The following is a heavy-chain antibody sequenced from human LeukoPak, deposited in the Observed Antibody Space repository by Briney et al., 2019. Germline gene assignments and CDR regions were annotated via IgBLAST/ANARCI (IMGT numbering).Heavy chain of an antibody. D-gene: IGHD3-22*01. J-gene: IGHJ3*02. V-gene: IGHV3-30-3*01. Sequence: GGSLRLSCAASGFTFSSYAMHWVRQAPGKGLEWVAVISYDGSNKYYADSVKGRFTISRDNSKNTVYLQMNSLRVEDTAVYYCARAEVRTYYYDSSGSDDAFDIWGQGTMVTVSS. CDR1: GFTFSSYA. CDR3: ARAEVRTYYYDSSGSDDAFDI. CDR2: ISYDGSNK.